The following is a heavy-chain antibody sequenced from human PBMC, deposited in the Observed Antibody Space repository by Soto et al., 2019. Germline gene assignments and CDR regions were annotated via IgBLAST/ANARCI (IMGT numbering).Heavy chain of an antibody. J-gene: IGHJ4*02. CDR1: NVSISSRSSY. D-gene: IGHD2-15*01. V-gene: IGHV4-39*01. CDR3: GGQDSGAKGSYFEN. Sequence: QLQLQESGSGLVKPSETLSLTCIVSNVSISSRSSYWGWIRQTPGKGLAWIGSIYYIGNTYYNPSLKSRVTISIDTSKTQFSLKMNSVTAADKAVYFCGGQDSGAKGSYFENCGQGALVTVSS. CDR2: IYYIGNT.